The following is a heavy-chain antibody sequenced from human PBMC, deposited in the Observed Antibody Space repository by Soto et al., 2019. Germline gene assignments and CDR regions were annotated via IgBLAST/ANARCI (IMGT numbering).Heavy chain of an antibody. V-gene: IGHV1-69*01. D-gene: IGHD3-10*01. J-gene: IGHJ6*02. CDR3: ARVLYYGSGSYSPYGMDV. CDR1: GVSFNNNG. Sequence: QVQLVQSGAEVKKPGSSVKVFCKTSGVSFNNNGIGWVRQAPGHGLEWMGGVSPPFRTSNYARKCQGRISITADASTGTVNMELSSLTSEDTAQYYCARVLYYGSGSYSPYGMDVWGQGTTVTVSS. CDR2: VSPPFRTS.